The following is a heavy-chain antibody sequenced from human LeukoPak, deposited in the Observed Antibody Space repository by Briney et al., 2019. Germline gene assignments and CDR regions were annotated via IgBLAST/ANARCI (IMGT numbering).Heavy chain of an antibody. J-gene: IGHJ6*02. CDR1: GFTFSSFS. CDR2: ISSSTGYI. Sequence: GGSLRLSCVASGFTFSSFSMDRVRQAPGKGLEWVSSISSSTGYIYYADSVQGRFTISRDNAKKSLYLQMNSLRAEDTAVYYCAGSYGDYTDYYYYGMDVWGQGTTVTVSS. CDR3: AGSYGDYTDYYYYGMDV. D-gene: IGHD4-17*01. V-gene: IGHV3-21*01.